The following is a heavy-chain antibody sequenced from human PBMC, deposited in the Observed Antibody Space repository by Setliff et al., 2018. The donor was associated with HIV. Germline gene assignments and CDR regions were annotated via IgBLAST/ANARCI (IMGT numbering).Heavy chain of an antibody. CDR3: AKGVGHNFYFMDV. D-gene: IGHD3-10*01. Sequence: PGGSLRLSCAASGLTLSKYAMTWVRQVPGQGLEWVAAISGSATTTNYADSVKGRFTISRDNSRNTVSLQMNSLRVEDSAIFYCAKGVGHNFYFMDVWGKGITVTVSS. CDR2: ISGSATTT. V-gene: IGHV3-23*01. J-gene: IGHJ6*03. CDR1: GLTLSKYA.